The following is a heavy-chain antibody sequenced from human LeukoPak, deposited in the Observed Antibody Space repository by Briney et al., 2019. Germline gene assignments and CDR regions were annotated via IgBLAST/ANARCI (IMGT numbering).Heavy chain of an antibody. V-gene: IGHV3-48*01. J-gene: IGHJ6*02. CDR2: ITASGTAM. CDR1: GFTLSTYS. D-gene: IGHD1-14*01. Sequence: GGSLRLSCAASGFTLSTYSVNWVRQAPGKGLEWVSHITASGTAMFYADSVKGRFTISRDNAKNSLYLQMNSLRAEDTAVYYCAKVSGGGLYYDGMDVWGQGTTVTVSS. CDR3: AKVSGGGLYYDGMDV.